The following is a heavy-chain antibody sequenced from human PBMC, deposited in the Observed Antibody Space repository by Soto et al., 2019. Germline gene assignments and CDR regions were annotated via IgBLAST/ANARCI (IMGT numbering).Heavy chain of an antibody. CDR1: GFTFSSYG. D-gene: IGHD3-10*01. CDR2: IWYDGSNK. Sequence: VQLVESGGGVVQPGRSLRLSCAASGFTFSSYGMHWVRQAPGKGLEWVAVIWYDGSNKYYADSVKGRFTISRDNSKNTLYLQMNSLRAEDTAVYYCARSPRYGAYYYGMDVWGQGTTVTVSS. V-gene: IGHV3-33*01. J-gene: IGHJ6*02. CDR3: ARSPRYGAYYYGMDV.